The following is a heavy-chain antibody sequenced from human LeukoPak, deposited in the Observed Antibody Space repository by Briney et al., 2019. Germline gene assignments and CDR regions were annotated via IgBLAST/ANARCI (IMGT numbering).Heavy chain of an antibody. CDR1: GGSISSSSYY. Sequence: SETLSLTCTVSGGSISSSSYYWGWIRQPPGKGLEWIGSIYYSGSTYYNPSLKSRVTISVDTSKNQFSLKLSSATAADTAVYYCARHVSAYTYYYDSSGSLDYWGQGTLVTVSS. CDR3: ARHVSAYTYYYDSSGSLDY. V-gene: IGHV4-39*01. D-gene: IGHD3-22*01. CDR2: IYYSGST. J-gene: IGHJ4*02.